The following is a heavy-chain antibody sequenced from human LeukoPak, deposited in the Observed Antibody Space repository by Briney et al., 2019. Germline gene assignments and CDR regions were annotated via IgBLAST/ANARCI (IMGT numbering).Heavy chain of an antibody. D-gene: IGHD6-19*01. CDR2: INSDGSST. CDR1: GFTFSSYW. Sequence: PGGSLRLSCAASGFTFSSYWMHWVRQAPGKGLVWVSRINSDGSSTSYADSVKGRFTISRDNANNTLYLQMNSLRAEDTAVYYCAVLYSSGWPYFDYWGQGTLVTVSS. CDR3: AVLYSSGWPYFDY. J-gene: IGHJ4*02. V-gene: IGHV3-74*01.